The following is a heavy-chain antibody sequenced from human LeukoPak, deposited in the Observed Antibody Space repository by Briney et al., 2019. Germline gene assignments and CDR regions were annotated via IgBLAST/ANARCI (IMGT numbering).Heavy chain of an antibody. CDR1: GGSFSGYY. CDR2: INHSGST. V-gene: IGHV4-34*01. J-gene: IGHJ4*02. CDR3: ARKKHLDY. Sequence: SETLSLTCAVYGGSFSGYYWSWIRQPAGKGLEWIGEINHSGSTNYNPSLKSRVTISVDTSKNQFSLKLSSVTAADTAVYYCARKKHLDYWGQGTLVTVSS.